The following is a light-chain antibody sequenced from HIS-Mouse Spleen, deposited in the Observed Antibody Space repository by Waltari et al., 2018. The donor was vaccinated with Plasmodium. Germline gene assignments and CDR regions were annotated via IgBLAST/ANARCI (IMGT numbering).Light chain of an antibody. Sequence: EIVMTQSPATLSVSPGERATLSCRASQSVSSNLAWYQQKPGQAPRLLIYGASSRATSISGRCSGSGSGTEFTLSISSRQSEDFAVYYCQQYNNWSFTFGPGTRVDIK. J-gene: IGKJ3*01. CDR1: QSVSSN. CDR2: GAS. V-gene: IGKV3-15*01. CDR3: QQYNNWSFT.